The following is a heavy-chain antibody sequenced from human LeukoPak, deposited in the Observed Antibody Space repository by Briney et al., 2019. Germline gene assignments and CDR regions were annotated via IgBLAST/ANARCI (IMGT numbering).Heavy chain of an antibody. D-gene: IGHD1-26*01. J-gene: IGHJ5*02. V-gene: IGHV1-46*01. CDR1: GYTFTNYY. Sequence: ASVKVSCKASGYTFTNYYLHWVRQAPGQGLEWMGIINPSGGSTSYAQKFQGRVTMTRDMATSTDYMELSSLRSEDTAIYYCARDNSVGDNAWWFDPWAQGTLVTVSS. CDR3: ARDNSVGDNAWWFDP. CDR2: INPSGGST.